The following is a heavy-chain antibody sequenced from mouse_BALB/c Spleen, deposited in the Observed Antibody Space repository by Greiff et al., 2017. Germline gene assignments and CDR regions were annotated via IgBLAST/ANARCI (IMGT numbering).Heavy chain of an antibody. J-gene: IGHJ2*01. CDR1: GYSITSDYA. Sequence: EVQLQQSGPGLVKPSQSLSLTCTVTGYSITSDYAWNWIRQFPGNKLEWMGYISYSGSTSYNPSLKSRISITRDTSKNQFFLQLNSVTTEDTATYYCASDYGGYFDYWGQGTTLTVSS. CDR3: ASDYGGYFDY. D-gene: IGHD2-4*01. V-gene: IGHV3-2*02. CDR2: ISYSGST.